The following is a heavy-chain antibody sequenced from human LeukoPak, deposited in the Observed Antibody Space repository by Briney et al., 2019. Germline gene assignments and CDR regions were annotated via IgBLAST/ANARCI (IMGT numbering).Heavy chain of an antibody. V-gene: IGHV3-21*06. J-gene: IGHJ4*02. CDR3: LRGDRRDY. CDR2: ITSSSSRT. Sequence: GGSLRLSCSASGFIFSTYNMNWVRQAPGKALEWVSSITSSSSRTFYADSVKGRFIISRDNAKDSLYLQMNSLRVEDTAVYYCLRGDRRDYWGQGTLVTVSS. CDR1: GFIFSTYN.